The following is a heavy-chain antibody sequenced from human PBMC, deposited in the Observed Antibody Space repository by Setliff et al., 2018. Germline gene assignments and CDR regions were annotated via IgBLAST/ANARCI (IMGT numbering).Heavy chain of an antibody. V-gene: IGHV1-18*01. CDR3: SRLVRYCTTTTCQSVPGAEV. Sequence: ASVKVSCKTSGYIFSDYGIAWVRQAPGQGLEWMGWISAHNGKTYYSPKLHGRVTLTTDTSTSTAYMELRSLGSDDTAVYYCSRLVRYCTTTTCQSVPGAEVWGQGTLVTVSS. D-gene: IGHD2-8*01. CDR1: GYIFSDYG. CDR2: ISAHNGKT. J-gene: IGHJ4*02.